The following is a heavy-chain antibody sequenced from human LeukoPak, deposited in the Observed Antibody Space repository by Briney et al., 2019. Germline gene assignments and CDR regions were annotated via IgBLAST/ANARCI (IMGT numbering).Heavy chain of an antibody. CDR3: ATGGRADMVRGKAWAFDI. J-gene: IGHJ3*02. Sequence: SETLSLTCTLSSGSLSSYYCSWVRRPPGKGLKGLRGFYYSGSTNYNPSLKSRVTISVDTSKNQFSLKLSSVTAADTAVYYCATGGRADMVRGKAWAFDIWGQGTMVTVSS. V-gene: IGHV4-59*01. CDR2: FYYSGST. CDR1: SGSLSSYY. D-gene: IGHD3-10*01.